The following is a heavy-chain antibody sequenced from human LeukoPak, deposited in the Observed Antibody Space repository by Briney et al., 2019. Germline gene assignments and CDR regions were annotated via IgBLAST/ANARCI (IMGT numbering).Heavy chain of an antibody. J-gene: IGHJ4*02. D-gene: IGHD1-26*01. CDR2: ISWNSGSI. CDR1: GFTFEDYT. V-gene: IGHV3-9*01. Sequence: LTGGSLRLSCAASGFTFEDYTMHWVRQAPGKGLEWVSGISWNSGSIGYADSVKGRFTISRDNAKNSLYLQVNSLRPEDTALYYCAKDLSPTGGSSTFDYWGQGTLVTVSS. CDR3: AKDLSPTGGSSTFDY.